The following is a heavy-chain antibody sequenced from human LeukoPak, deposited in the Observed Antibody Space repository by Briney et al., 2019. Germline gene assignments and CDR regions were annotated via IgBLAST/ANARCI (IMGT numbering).Heavy chain of an antibody. V-gene: IGHV1-69*04. CDR3: ASRADFDY. CDR1: GGTFSNYA. D-gene: IGHD6-13*01. Sequence: SVKVSCKASGGTFSNYAISWVRQAPGQGLEWMGRIIPILGIANYAQKFQGRVTITADKSTSTAYMELSSLRSEDTAVYYCASRADFDYWGQGTLVTVSS. CDR2: IIPILGIA. J-gene: IGHJ4*02.